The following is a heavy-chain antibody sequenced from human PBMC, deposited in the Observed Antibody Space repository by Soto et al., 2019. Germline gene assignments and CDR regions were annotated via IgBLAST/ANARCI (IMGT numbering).Heavy chain of an antibody. CDR1: GVTFSSYG. Sequence: GGSLRLSCAASGVTFSSYGMHCVRQAPGKGLEWVAVISYDGSNKYYADSVKGRFTISRDNSKNTLYLQMNSLRAEDTAVYYCAKIRAEDDIWWFAPWGQGTLFPVSS. CDR2: ISYDGSNK. J-gene: IGHJ5*02. V-gene: IGHV3-30*18. D-gene: IGHD3-10*01. CDR3: AKIRAEDDIWWFAP.